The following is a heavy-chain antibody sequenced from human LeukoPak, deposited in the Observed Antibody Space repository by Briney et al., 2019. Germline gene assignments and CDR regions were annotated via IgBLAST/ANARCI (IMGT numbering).Heavy chain of an antibody. D-gene: IGHD6-19*01. CDR3: ARDLAVAGTRAFDL. J-gene: IGHJ3*01. V-gene: IGHV4-59*01. CDR1: GGSIGSFH. CDR2: VLYGGSI. Sequence: SETLSLTCTVSGGSIGSFHWSWIRQSPKKGLEWIGYVLYGGSINYNPSLKSRLTISLDTSKKQFSLRLTSVTAADTAVYFCARDLAVAGTRAFDLWGQGTMVTVSS.